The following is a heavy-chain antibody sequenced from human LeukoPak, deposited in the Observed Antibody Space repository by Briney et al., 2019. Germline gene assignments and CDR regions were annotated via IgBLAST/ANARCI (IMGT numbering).Heavy chain of an antibody. CDR1: GFTFSSHA. D-gene: IGHD3-22*01. J-gene: IGHJ4*02. V-gene: IGHV3-23*01. CDR3: AKVSSPYHYDSGGRNYYFDY. Sequence: GGSLRLSCAASGFTFSSHAMSWVRQAPGKGLEWVSGLTGSGASAYYADSVKGRFTISRDNSKNTLYLQLNSLRAEDTAVYYCAKVSSPYHYDSGGRNYYFDYWGQGTLVTVSS. CDR2: LTGSGASA.